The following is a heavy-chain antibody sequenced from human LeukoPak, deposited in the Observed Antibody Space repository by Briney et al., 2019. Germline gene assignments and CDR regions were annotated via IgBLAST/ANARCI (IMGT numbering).Heavy chain of an antibody. D-gene: IGHD3-10*01. CDR3: ARDDVLLQLIADY. Sequence: ASVKVSCKASGYTFTGYYMHWVRQAPGQGLEWTGWISAYNGNTNYAQKLQGRLTMTTDTSTSTAYMELRSLRSDDTAVYYCARDDVLLQLIADYWGQGTLVTVSS. CDR1: GYTFTGYY. V-gene: IGHV1-18*04. J-gene: IGHJ4*02. CDR2: ISAYNGNT.